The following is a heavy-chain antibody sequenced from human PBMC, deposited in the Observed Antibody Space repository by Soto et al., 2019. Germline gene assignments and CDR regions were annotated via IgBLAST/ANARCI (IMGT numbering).Heavy chain of an antibody. Sequence: GASAKVACKASGYTLTNYVVSWALQDNGQGLEWMGRIIPILGIANYAQKFKGRVTMTKDTSTSTVYMELNSLTSEDTAVYFCARDRSWNDLVWWFDPWGQGTLVTVSS. D-gene: IGHD1-1*01. CDR2: IIPILGIA. V-gene: IGHV1-69*04. CDR1: GYTLTNYV. J-gene: IGHJ5*02. CDR3: ARDRSWNDLVWWFDP.